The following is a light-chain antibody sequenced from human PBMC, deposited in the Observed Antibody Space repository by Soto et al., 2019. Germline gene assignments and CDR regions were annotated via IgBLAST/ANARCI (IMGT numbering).Light chain of an antibody. CDR3: TVWDDSLNGRL. Sequence: QSLLTQPPSASGTPGQRVTFSCSGSSSNIGSNAVNWYRQFPGTAPKLLIYRNDQRPSGVPDRFSGSKSGTSASLAISGLQSEDEADYYCTVWDDSLNGRLVGGGTKVTVL. V-gene: IGLV1-44*01. J-gene: IGLJ2*01. CDR2: RND. CDR1: SSNIGSNA.